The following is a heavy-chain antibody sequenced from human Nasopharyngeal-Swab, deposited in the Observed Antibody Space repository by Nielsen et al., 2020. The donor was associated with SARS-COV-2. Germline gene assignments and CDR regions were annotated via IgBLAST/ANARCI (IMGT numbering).Heavy chain of an antibody. V-gene: IGHV4-39*01. CDR1: GGSISTSSYY. CDR3: ATFDYYDSS. D-gene: IGHD3-22*01. J-gene: IGHJ4*02. CDR2: IYYREST. Sequence: GSLRLSCTVSGGSISTSSYYWGWIRQPPGTGWEWLGSIYYRESTYYNPSLKRRITISVTTSKGQCSLKRSSVTAADTAVYYCATFDYYDSSWGQGTLVTVSS.